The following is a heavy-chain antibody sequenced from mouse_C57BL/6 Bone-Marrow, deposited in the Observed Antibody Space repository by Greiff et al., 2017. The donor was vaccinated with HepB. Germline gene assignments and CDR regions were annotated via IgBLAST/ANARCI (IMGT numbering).Heavy chain of an antibody. CDR3: ASPLYGSSYEGWYFDV. V-gene: IGHV7-3*01. CDR2: IRNKANGYTT. Sequence: EVKVVESGGGLVQPGGSLSLSCAASGFTFTDYYMSWVRQPPGKALEWLGFIRNKANGYTTEYSASVKGRFNISRDNSQGILYLQMNALRADDSATYYGASPLYGSSYEGWYFDVWGTGTTVTVSS. CDR1: GFTFTDYY. D-gene: IGHD1-1*01. J-gene: IGHJ1*03.